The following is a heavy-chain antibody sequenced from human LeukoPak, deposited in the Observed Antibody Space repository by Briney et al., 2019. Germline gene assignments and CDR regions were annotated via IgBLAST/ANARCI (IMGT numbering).Heavy chain of an antibody. CDR3: ARDPEFGHRSLDY. V-gene: IGHV3-30*01. D-gene: IGHD1-14*01. Sequence: GGSLRLSCAASGFTFRSYAMHWVRQAPGKGLEWVSVISYDGGTRYYADSVKGRFTISRDNSKNTLFLQMNSLRAEDTAVYYCARDPEFGHRSLDYWGQGTLVTVSS. J-gene: IGHJ4*02. CDR2: ISYDGGTR. CDR1: GFTFRSYA.